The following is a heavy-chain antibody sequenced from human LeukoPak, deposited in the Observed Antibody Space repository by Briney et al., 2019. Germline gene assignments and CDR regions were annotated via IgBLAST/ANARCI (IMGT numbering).Heavy chain of an antibody. Sequence: SQTLSLTCAISGDSVSSNSVTWNWIRQSPSRGLEWLGRTYYRSTWYNDYAVSVRGRITVNPDTSKNQFSLHLNSVTPEDTAVYYCARRLTQYDCFDPWCQGILVIVSS. D-gene: IGHD2-2*01. CDR1: GDSVSSNSVT. CDR3: ARRLTQYDCFDP. V-gene: IGHV6-1*01. CDR2: TYYRSTWYN. J-gene: IGHJ5*02.